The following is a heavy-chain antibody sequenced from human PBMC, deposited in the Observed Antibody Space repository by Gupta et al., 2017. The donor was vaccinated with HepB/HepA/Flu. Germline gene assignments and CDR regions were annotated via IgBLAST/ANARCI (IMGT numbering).Heavy chain of an antibody. CDR1: GFNFIPYG. Sequence: QVQLVESGGGVVQPGRSLRLSCAASGFNFIPYGMHWVRQAPGKGLEWVALISYDGSNKYFADSVKGRFTISRDNSKDTLYLQMNSLRPEDTAVYYCARDHCTTTSCSHYYFDFWGQGTLVTVSS. D-gene: IGHD2-2*01. CDR2: ISYDGSNK. V-gene: IGHV3-30*03. CDR3: ARDHCTTTSCSHYYFDF. J-gene: IGHJ4*02.